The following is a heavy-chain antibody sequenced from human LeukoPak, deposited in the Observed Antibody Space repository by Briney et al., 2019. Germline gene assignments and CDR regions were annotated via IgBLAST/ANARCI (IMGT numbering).Heavy chain of an antibody. V-gene: IGHV3-7*01. CDR2: IKQDGSEK. J-gene: IGHJ4*02. Sequence: PGGSLRLSCAASGFTFSSYWMSWVRQAPGKGLEWVANIKQDGSEKYYVDSVKGRFTIPRDNAKNSLYLQMNSLRAEDTAVYYCARRGHGSSLPFDYWGQGTLVTVSS. CDR1: GFTFSSYW. D-gene: IGHD3-22*01. CDR3: ARRGHGSSLPFDY.